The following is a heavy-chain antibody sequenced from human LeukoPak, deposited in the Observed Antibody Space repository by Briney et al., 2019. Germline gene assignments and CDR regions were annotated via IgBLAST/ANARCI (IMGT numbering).Heavy chain of an antibody. CDR3: AIATTGRGAFGS. CDR1: GFTFSDFW. CDR2: TSEAGGDK. D-gene: IGHD1-1*01. J-gene: IGHJ5*01. Sequence: PGGSLRLSCAASGFTFSDFWMSWVRQAPGKGLECVASTSEAGGDKYYVDSVKGRFTISRDNSKNSLSLQMNSLTAEDTAIYYCAIATTGRGAFGSWGQGTLVSVSS. V-gene: IGHV3-7*01.